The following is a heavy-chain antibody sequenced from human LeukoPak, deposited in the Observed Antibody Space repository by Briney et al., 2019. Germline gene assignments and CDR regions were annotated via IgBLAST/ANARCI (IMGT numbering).Heavy chain of an antibody. J-gene: IGHJ5*02. V-gene: IGHV1-69*13. D-gene: IGHD5-18*01. Sequence: SVKVSCKASGGTFSSYAISWVRQAPGQGLEWMGGIIPIFGTANYAQKFQGRVTITADESTSTAYMELSSLRSEDTAVYYCARAGYSYGSPKYNWFDPWGQGTLVTVSS. CDR3: ARAGYSYGSPKYNWFDP. CDR1: GGTFSSYA. CDR2: IIPIFGTA.